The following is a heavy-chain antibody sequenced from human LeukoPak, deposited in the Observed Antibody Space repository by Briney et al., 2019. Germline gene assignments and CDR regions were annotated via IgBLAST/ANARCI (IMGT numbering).Heavy chain of an antibody. CDR3: ARDPGSTMVRGANGMDV. D-gene: IGHD3-10*01. Sequence: SETLSLTCTVPGGSISSYYWSWIRQPPGKGLEWIGYIYYSGSTNYHPSLKSRVTISVDTSKNQFSLKLSSVTAADTAVYYCARDPGSTMVRGANGMDVWGQGTTVTVSS. J-gene: IGHJ6*02. V-gene: IGHV4-59*01. CDR2: IYYSGST. CDR1: GGSISSYY.